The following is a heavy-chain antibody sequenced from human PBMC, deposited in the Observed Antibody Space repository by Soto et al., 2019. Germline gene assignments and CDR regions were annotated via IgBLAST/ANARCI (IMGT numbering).Heavy chain of an antibody. J-gene: IGHJ4*02. CDR1: GFTFSSYG. D-gene: IGHD6-13*01. Sequence: GGSLRLSCAASGFTFSSYGMHWVRQAPGKGLEWVAVIWYDGSNKYYADSVKGRFTISRDNSKNTLYLQMNSLRAEDTAVYYCAKVGRPGIAAAVPPYFDYWGQGTLVTVSS. CDR3: AKVGRPGIAAAVPPYFDY. CDR2: IWYDGSNK. V-gene: IGHV3-30*02.